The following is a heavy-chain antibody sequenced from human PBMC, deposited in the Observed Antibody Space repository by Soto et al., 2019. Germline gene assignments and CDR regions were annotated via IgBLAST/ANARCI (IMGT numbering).Heavy chain of an antibody. CDR2: ISAYNGNT. CDR1: GYTFTSYG. Sequence: ASVTVSCTASGYTFTSYGISWVRQAPGQGLEWMGWISAYNGNTNYAQKLQGRVTLTRDTSTDTVYMEMRSLRSDDTAVYYCARDRAHGLDIWGQGTMVTVSS. V-gene: IGHV1-18*01. CDR3: ARDRAHGLDI. J-gene: IGHJ3*02.